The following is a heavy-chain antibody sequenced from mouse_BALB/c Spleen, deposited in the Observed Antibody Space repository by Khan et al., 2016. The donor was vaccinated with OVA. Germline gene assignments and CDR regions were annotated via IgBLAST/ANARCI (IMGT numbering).Heavy chain of an antibody. CDR2: INPTSGYT. J-gene: IGHJ2*01. CDR1: GYTFTTYW. CDR3: TRDRIDD. Sequence: VKLQESGAELAQPGASVKMSCKASGYTFTTYWMHWVKQRPGQGLEWIGYINPTSGYTDYNDKFKDRATLSADKSSSTAYMQLNSLTSEDSAVYYCTRDRIDDWGQGTTLTVSS. V-gene: IGHV1-7*01.